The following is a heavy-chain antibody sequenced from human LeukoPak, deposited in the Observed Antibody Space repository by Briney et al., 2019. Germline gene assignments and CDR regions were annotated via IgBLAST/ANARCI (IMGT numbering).Heavy chain of an antibody. CDR1: GGSISSYY. V-gene: IGHV4-59*01. D-gene: IGHD2-2*01. J-gene: IGHJ3*01. CDR3: ASHYCSSTSCPRLDAFDL. CDR2: MYYSGST. Sequence: SETLSLTCTVSGGSISSYYWSWIRQPPGKALEWIGYMYYSGSTNYNPSLKSRVTISVDTSKNQFSLQLSSVTAADTAVYYCASHYCSSTSCPRLDAFDLWGQGTMVTVSS.